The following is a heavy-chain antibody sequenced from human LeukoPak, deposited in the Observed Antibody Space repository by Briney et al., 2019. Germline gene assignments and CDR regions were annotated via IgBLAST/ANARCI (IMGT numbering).Heavy chain of an antibody. CDR2: INPSGGST. CDR1: GYTFTSYY. Sequence: GASVKVSCKASGYTFTSYYMHWVRQAPGQGLEWMGIINPSGGSTSYAQKFQGRVTMTRDTSTSTVYMELSSLRSEDTAVYYCARDGVRYSSGWSLDYWGQGTLVTVSS. D-gene: IGHD6-19*01. CDR3: ARDGVRYSSGWSLDY. V-gene: IGHV1-46*01. J-gene: IGHJ4*02.